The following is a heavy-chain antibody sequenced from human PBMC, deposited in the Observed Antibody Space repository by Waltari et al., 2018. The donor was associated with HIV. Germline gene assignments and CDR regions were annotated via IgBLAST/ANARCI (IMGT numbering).Heavy chain of an antibody. J-gene: IGHJ2*01. CDR3: VKDMGRGGARGFWYFDL. V-gene: IGHV3-9*01. Sequence: EVQLVESGGGLVQAGRPLRLSCAASGFTFDDYAMHWVRQTPGKCLLFFSGITWNSGHIDYADSVKGRFTISRDNSKNSLYLQMSNLRPDDTAFYYCVKDMGRGGARGFWYFDLWGRGTLVTVSS. CDR2: ITWNSGHI. CDR1: GFTFDDYA. D-gene: IGHD1-26*01.